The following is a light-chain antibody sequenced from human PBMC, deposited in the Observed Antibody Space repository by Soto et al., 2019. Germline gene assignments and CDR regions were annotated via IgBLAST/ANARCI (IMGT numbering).Light chain of an antibody. Sequence: EIVLPQSPATLSLSQGERATLSCRASPSVSSYLAWYQKKPGQTPSLLTYDASNRATGIPARFSGSGSGTDFTLTISSLEPEDFAVYYCHHRSRGFTFGPGTKVDIK. J-gene: IGKJ3*01. CDR3: HHRSRGFT. CDR1: PSVSSY. CDR2: DAS. V-gene: IGKV3-11*01.